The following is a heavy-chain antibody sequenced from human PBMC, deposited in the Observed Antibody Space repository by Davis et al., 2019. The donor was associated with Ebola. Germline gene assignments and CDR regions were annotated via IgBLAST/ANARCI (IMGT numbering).Heavy chain of an antibody. Sequence: PGGSLRLSCAASGFTFSSYGMHWVRQAPGKGLEWVAVISYDGSNKYYADSVKGRFTISRDNSKNTLYLQMNSLRAEDTAVYYCARTHCSGGSCYLDYWGQGTLVTVSS. J-gene: IGHJ4*02. CDR2: ISYDGSNK. V-gene: IGHV3-30*03. D-gene: IGHD2-15*01. CDR1: GFTFSSYG. CDR3: ARTHCSGGSCYLDY.